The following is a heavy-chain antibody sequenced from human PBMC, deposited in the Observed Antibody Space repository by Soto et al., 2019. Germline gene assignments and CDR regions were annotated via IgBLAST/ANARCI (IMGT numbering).Heavy chain of an antibody. CDR3: ARERNTGYDYSYYYGMDV. CDR2: ISYEGSNK. V-gene: IGHV3-30-3*01. CDR1: GFTFSPHA. Sequence: GGSLRLSCAASGFTFSPHAMHWVRQGPGKGLEWVAVISYEGSNKYYADSVKGRFTISRDNSKNTLYLQMDSLRAEDTAVYYCARERNTGYDYSYYYGMDVWGQGTTVTVSS. D-gene: IGHD5-18*01. J-gene: IGHJ6*02.